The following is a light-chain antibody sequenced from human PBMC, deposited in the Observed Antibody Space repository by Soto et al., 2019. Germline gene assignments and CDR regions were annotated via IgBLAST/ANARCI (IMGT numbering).Light chain of an antibody. CDR3: QKYSSSSWA. Sequence: DIQMTQSPSTLSASVGDRVTITCRASQSISGWLAWYQQKPGKAPKLLIYKTSSLESGVPSRFSGSGSGTEFTLTISSLQPDDFASYYCQKYSSSSWAFGQGTKVDIK. CDR2: KTS. CDR1: QSISGW. V-gene: IGKV1-5*03. J-gene: IGKJ1*01.